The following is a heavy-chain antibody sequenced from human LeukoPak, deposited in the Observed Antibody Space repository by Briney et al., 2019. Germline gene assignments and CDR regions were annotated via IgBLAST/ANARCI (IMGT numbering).Heavy chain of an antibody. D-gene: IGHD3-10*01. Sequence: ASVKVSCKASGHTFTGYYMHWVRQAPGQGLEWMGWINPNSGGTNYAQKFQGRVTMTRDTSISTAYMELSRLRSDDTAVYYCARLPITMVRGVISAYWGQGTLVTVSS. V-gene: IGHV1-2*02. CDR1: GHTFTGYY. CDR2: INPNSGGT. CDR3: ARLPITMVRGVISAY. J-gene: IGHJ4*02.